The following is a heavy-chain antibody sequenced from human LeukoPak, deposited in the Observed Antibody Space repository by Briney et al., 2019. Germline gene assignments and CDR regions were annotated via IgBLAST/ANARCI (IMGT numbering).Heavy chain of an antibody. CDR2: FDPEDGET. CDR3: ATGPVASFGPDMDV. Sequence: GASVTVSCKVSGYTLTELSMHWVRQAPGKGLERMGGFDPEDGETIYAQKFQGRVTMTEDTSTDTAYMELSSLRSEDTAVYYCATGPVASFGPDMDVWGKGTTVTVSS. CDR1: GYTLTELS. D-gene: IGHD3-3*01. J-gene: IGHJ6*03. V-gene: IGHV1-24*01.